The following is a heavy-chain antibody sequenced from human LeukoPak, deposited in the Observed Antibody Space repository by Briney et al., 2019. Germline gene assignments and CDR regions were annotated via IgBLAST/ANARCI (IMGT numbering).Heavy chain of an antibody. CDR3: AELGITMIGGV. V-gene: IGHV3-21*01. J-gene: IGHJ6*04. CDR2: ISSSSSYM. D-gene: IGHD3-10*02. Sequence: PGGSLRLSCAASGFTFSSYSMNWVRQAPGKGLEWVSSISSSSSYMYYADSVKGRFTISRDNAKNSLYLQMNSLRAEDTAVYYCAELGITMIGGVWGKGTTVTISS. CDR1: GFTFSSYS.